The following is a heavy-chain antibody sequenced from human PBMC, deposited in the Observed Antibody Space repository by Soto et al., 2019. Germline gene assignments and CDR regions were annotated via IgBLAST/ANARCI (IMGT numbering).Heavy chain of an antibody. CDR3: ARDPLFEYSSSSGFGYYGMDV. D-gene: IGHD6-6*01. Sequence: SVKVSCKASGGTFSSYAISWVRQAPGQGLEWMGGIIPIFGTANYAQKFQGRATITADESTSTAYMELSSLRSEDTAVYYCARDPLFEYSSSSGFGYYGMDVWGQGTTVTVSS. J-gene: IGHJ6*02. V-gene: IGHV1-69*13. CDR1: GGTFSSYA. CDR2: IIPIFGTA.